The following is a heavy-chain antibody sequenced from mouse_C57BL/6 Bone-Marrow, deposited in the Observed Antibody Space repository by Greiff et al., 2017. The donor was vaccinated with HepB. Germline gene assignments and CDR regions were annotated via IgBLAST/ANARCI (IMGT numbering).Heavy chain of an antibody. CDR1: GYTFTNYW. Sequence: VQLQQSGAELVRPGTSVKMSCKASGYTFTNYWIGWAKQRPGHGLEWIGVIYPGGGYTNYNEKFKGKATLTADKSSSTSYMQISSLTSEDSAIYYCARLRLTTVVGFDYWGQGTTLTVSS. CDR3: ARLRLTTVVGFDY. V-gene: IGHV1-63*01. CDR2: IYPGGGYT. J-gene: IGHJ2*01. D-gene: IGHD1-1*01.